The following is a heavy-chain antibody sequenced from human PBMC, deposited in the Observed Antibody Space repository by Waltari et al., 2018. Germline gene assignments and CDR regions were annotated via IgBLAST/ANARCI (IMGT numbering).Heavy chain of an antibody. J-gene: IGHJ3*02. CDR2: INHSGST. CDR1: GGSSSGDY. CDR3: ARLVGIAAAGSGAFDI. V-gene: IGHV4-34*01. D-gene: IGHD6-13*01. Sequence: QVQLQQWGAGLLKPSETLSLTCAVYGGSSSGDYWTWIRQPPGKGLEWIGEINHSGSTNYNPSFKSRVTISVDTSKNQFSLKLSSVTAADTAVYYCARLVGIAAAGSGAFDIWGQGTMVTVSS.